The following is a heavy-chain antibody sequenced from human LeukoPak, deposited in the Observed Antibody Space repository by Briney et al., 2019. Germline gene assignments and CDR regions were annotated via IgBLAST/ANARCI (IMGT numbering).Heavy chain of an antibody. Sequence: GGSLRLSCAGSGFTFNNYAMHWVRQAPGKGLEWVAVISYDGSNKDYADSVRGRFTISRDNPKNTMNLQMNSLRSEDTAVYYCARDNSVGDIAWWFDPWGQGTLVTVSS. D-gene: IGHD3-16*02. CDR3: ARDNSVGDIAWWFDP. V-gene: IGHV3-30*04. CDR2: ISYDGSNK. J-gene: IGHJ5*02. CDR1: GFTFNNYA.